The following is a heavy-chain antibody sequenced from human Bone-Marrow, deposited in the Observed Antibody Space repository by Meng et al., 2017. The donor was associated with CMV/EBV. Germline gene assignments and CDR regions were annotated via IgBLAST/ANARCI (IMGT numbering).Heavy chain of an antibody. Sequence: GESLKISCAASGFTFSSYAMHWVRQAPGKGLEWVAVISYDGSNKYYADSVKGRFTISRDNSKNTLYLQMNSLRAEDTDVYYCSRARITIFGVVNGAFDIWGQGTMVTVSS. CDR3: SRARITIFGVVNGAFDI. D-gene: IGHD3-3*01. CDR2: ISYDGSNK. J-gene: IGHJ3*02. CDR1: GFTFSSYA. V-gene: IGHV3-30-3*01.